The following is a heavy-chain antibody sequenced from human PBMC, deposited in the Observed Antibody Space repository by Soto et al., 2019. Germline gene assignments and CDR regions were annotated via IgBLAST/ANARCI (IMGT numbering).Heavy chain of an antibody. J-gene: IGHJ6*02. CDR1: GFSVRANY. D-gene: IGHD3-3*01. CDR2: ISGSGGNT. CDR3: AKDSNTHTVFGVVITYWGYYGMDV. V-gene: IGHV3-23*01. Sequence: PGGSLRLSCAVSGFSVRANYMSWVRQAPGKGLEWVSTISGSGGNTYYADSVRGRFTISRDNSKNTLYLQMNSLRAEDTAVYYCAKDSNTHTVFGVVITYWGYYGMDVWGQGTTVTVSS.